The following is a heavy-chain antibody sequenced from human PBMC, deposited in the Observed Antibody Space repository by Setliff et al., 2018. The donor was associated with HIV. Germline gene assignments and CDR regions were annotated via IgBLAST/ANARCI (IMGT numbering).Heavy chain of an antibody. Sequence: GASVKVSCKASGYTFTSYYIHWVRQAPGQGLEWMGIVIPSTGDTNYAHNFQGRVTMTRDTSTNTVYMDLSSLKSEDTAVYYCVREARGGYFDYWGQGTLVTVSS. CDR3: VREARGGYFDY. V-gene: IGHV1-46*01. CDR1: GYTFTSYY. D-gene: IGHD2-15*01. J-gene: IGHJ4*02. CDR2: VIPSTGDT.